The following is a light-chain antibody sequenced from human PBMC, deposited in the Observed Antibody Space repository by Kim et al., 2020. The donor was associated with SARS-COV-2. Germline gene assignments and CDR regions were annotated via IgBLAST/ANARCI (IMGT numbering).Light chain of an antibody. CDR1: QGITNY. J-gene: IGKJ4*01. Sequence: SFVRDRVTITGRASQGITNYLAWFQQAPGRVPKRLIFGASILQSGVPSRFSGSGSGTQFTLTISSLQPEDFATYYCLQHYSYPLTFVGGTKVDIK. CDR3: LQHYSYPLT. V-gene: IGKV1-17*03. CDR2: GAS.